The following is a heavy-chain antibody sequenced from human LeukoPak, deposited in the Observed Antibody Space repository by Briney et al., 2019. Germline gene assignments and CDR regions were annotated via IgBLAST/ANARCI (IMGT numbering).Heavy chain of an antibody. J-gene: IGHJ5*02. D-gene: IGHD2-15*01. Sequence: SETLSLTCAVSGYSISSAYYWGWIRQPPGRGLEWIGSIYYSGSTYFNPSLKSRVTISVDTSKNQFSLNLSSVTAADTAVYYCARHRLNIVVVVASTYFWFDPWGQGTLVTVSS. CDR1: GYSISSAYY. V-gene: IGHV4-38-2*01. CDR2: IYYSGST. CDR3: ARHRLNIVVVVASTYFWFDP.